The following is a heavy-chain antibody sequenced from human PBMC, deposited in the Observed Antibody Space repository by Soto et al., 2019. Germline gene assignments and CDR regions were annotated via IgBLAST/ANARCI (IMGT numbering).Heavy chain of an antibody. Sequence: PGGSLRLSCGASGFTFSSYAMSLVRQAPGKGLEWVSAISGSGGSTYYADSVKGRFTISRDNSKNTLYLQMNSLRAEDTAVYYCAKKDGRVAYYYYGMDVWGQGTTVTVS. D-gene: IGHD2-15*01. J-gene: IGHJ6*02. V-gene: IGHV3-23*01. CDR3: AKKDGRVAYYYYGMDV. CDR1: GFTFSSYA. CDR2: ISGSGGST.